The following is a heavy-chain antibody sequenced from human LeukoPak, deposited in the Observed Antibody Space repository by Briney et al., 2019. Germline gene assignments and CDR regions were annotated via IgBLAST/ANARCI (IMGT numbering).Heavy chain of an antibody. Sequence: GRSLRLSCAASGFIFSSYWMSWVRQAPGKGLEWVSAISGSGGSTYYADSVKCRFTISRDNYKNTLYLQMNSLRAEDTAVYYCAKAPQEMVYVNYWGQGTLVTVSS. V-gene: IGHV3-23*01. CDR3: AKAPQEMVYVNY. CDR2: ISGSGGST. CDR1: GFIFSSYW. D-gene: IGHD2-8*01. J-gene: IGHJ4*02.